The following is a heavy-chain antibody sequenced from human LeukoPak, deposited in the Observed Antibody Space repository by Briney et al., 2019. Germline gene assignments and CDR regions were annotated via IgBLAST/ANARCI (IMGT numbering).Heavy chain of an antibody. CDR1: GYTFTGYY. V-gene: IGHV1-2*04. D-gene: IGHD4-17*01. Sequence: ASVKVSCKASGYTFTGYYMHWVRQAPGQGLEWMGWINPNSGGTNYAQKFQGWVTMTRGTSISTAYMELSRLRSDDTAVYYCARGSTVTTAYYYYYYGMDVWGQGTTVTVSS. CDR2: INPNSGGT. CDR3: ARGSTVTTAYYYYYYGMDV. J-gene: IGHJ6*02.